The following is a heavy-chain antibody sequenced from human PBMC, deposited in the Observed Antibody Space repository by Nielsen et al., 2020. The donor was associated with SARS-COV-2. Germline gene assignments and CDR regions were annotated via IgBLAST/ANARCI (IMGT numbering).Heavy chain of an antibody. CDR2: INSDGSST. Sequence: GESLKISCAASGFTFSSYWMHRVRQAPGKGLVWVSRINSDGSSTSYADSVKGRFTISRDNAKNTLYLQMNSLRAEDTAVYYCARDLSRGWFDYWGQGTLVTVSS. J-gene: IGHJ4*02. CDR1: GFTFSSYW. CDR3: ARDLSRGWFDY. V-gene: IGHV3-74*01. D-gene: IGHD6-19*01.